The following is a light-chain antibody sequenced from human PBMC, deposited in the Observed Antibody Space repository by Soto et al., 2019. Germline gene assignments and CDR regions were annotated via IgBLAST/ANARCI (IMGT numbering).Light chain of an antibody. CDR1: SSNIGAGYD. CDR2: DNY. Sequence: QSALTQPPSLSGAPGQMVTIACTGSSSNIGAGYDVHWYQKLPGRAPRLLIYDNYNRPSGVPDRFAGSKSGTSASLAITGLQAEDEADYYCQSYDSSLSGWGVFGGGTKLTVL. CDR3: QSYDSSLSGWGV. V-gene: IGLV1-40*01. J-gene: IGLJ3*02.